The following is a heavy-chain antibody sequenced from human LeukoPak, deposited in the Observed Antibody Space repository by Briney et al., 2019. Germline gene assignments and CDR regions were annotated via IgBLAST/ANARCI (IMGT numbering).Heavy chain of an antibody. CDR3: ARAYSSSWSRFDY. V-gene: IGHV4-31*03. J-gene: IGHJ4*02. D-gene: IGHD6-13*01. CDR2: IYYSGST. Sequence: SQTLSLTCTVSGASISSGGFYWNWIRQHPGKGLEWIGYIYYSGSTYYNPSLESRLTISLDTSKNQFSLKLSSVTAADTAVYYCARAYSSSWSRFDYWGQGTLVTISS. CDR1: GASISSGGFY.